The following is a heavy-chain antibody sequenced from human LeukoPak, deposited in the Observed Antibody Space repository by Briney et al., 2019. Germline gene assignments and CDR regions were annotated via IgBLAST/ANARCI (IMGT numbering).Heavy chain of an antibody. CDR3: ARDFGEDCSGGSCYWEPTNWFDP. Sequence: QPGGSLRLSWAASGFTFSSYWMHWVRQAPGKGLVWVSRINSDGSSTSYADSVKGRFTISRDNAKNTLYLQMNSLRAEDTAVYYCARDFGEDCSGGSCYWEPTNWFDPWGQGTLVTVSS. CDR1: GFTFSSYW. J-gene: IGHJ5*02. CDR2: INSDGSST. D-gene: IGHD2-15*01. V-gene: IGHV3-74*01.